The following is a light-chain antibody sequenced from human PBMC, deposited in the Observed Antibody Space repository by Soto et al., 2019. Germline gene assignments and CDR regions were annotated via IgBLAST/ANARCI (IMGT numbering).Light chain of an antibody. Sequence: DIQMTQSPSSLSASVGDRVTITCRASQSVSNHLNWYQQKPGKAPKLLIYASSSLQSGVPSRFSGSGSGTDFTHTISSLQPEDFATYYCQQSHSNIQDLTFGGGTKVEIK. J-gene: IGKJ4*01. CDR2: ASS. V-gene: IGKV1-39*01. CDR3: QQSHSNIQDLT. CDR1: QSVSNH.